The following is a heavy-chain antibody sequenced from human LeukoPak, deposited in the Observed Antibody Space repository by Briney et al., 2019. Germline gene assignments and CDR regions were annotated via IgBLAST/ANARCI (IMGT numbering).Heavy chain of an antibody. CDR2: ISSSGSTI. CDR3: AKSNTAMVARHDAFDI. J-gene: IGHJ3*02. V-gene: IGHV3-11*01. Sequence: GGSLRLSCAASGFTFSDYYMSWIRQAPGKGLEWVSYISSSGSTIYYADSVKGRFTISRDNAKNSLYLQMNSLRAEDTAVYYCAKSNTAMVARHDAFDIWGQGTMVTVSS. CDR1: GFTFSDYY. D-gene: IGHD5-18*01.